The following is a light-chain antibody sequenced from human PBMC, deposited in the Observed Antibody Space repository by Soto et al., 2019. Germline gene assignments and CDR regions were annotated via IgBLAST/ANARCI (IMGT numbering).Light chain of an antibody. CDR1: QSISPW. CDR3: QQANSFPLT. J-gene: IGKJ4*01. CDR2: EAS. Sequence: DIQMTQSPSTLSASVGDRVTITCRASQSISPWLAWYQQKPGKAPILLFYEASSLESGVPSRFSGSGSGTDFTLTISSLQPEDFATYYCQQANSFPLTFGGGTKVDIK. V-gene: IGKV1-5*03.